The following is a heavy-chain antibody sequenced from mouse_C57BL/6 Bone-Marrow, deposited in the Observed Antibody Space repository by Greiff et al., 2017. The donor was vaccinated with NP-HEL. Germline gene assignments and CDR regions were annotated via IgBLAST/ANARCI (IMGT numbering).Heavy chain of an antibody. CDR2: IYPGSGNT. V-gene: IGHV1-76*01. Sequence: QVQLKESGAELVRPGASVKLSCKASGYTFTDYYINWVKQRPGQGLEWIARIYPGSGNTYYNEKFKGKATLTAEKSSSTAYMQLSSLTSEDSAVYFCAREGYYYGSSYYFDYWGQGTTLTVSS. J-gene: IGHJ2*01. CDR1: GYTFTDYY. CDR3: AREGYYYGSSYYFDY. D-gene: IGHD1-1*01.